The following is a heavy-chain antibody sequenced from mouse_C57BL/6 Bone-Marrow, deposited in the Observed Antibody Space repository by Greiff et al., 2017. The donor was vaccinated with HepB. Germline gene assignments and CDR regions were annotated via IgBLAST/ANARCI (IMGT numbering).Heavy chain of an antibody. CDR3: ARGYGVDFDY. CDR2: ISYDGSN. D-gene: IGHD3-1*01. Sequence: DVKLVESGPGLVKPSQSLSLTCSVTGYSITSGYYWNWIRQFPGNKLEWMGYISYDGSNNYNPSLKNRISITRDTSKNQFVLKLNSVTTEDTATYYCARGYGVDFDYWGQGTTLTVSS. J-gene: IGHJ2*01. CDR1: GYSITSGYY. V-gene: IGHV3-6*01.